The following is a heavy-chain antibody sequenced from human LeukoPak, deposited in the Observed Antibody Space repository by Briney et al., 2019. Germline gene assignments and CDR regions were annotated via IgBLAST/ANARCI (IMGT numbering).Heavy chain of an antibody. V-gene: IGHV4-61*02. Sequence: PSETLSLTCTVSGGSISSGSYYWSWIRQPAGKGLEWIGRIYTSGSTYYNPSLKSRVTISVDTSKNQFSLKLRSVTAADTAVYYCAVGWSPFDYWGQGTLVTVSS. J-gene: IGHJ4*02. CDR3: AVGWSPFDY. CDR1: GGSISSGSYY. CDR2: IYTSGST.